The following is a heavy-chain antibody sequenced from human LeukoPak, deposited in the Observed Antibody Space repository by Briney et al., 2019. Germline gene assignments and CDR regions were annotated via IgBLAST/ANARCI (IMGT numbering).Heavy chain of an antibody. CDR1: GGSISSSSYY. D-gene: IGHD5-18*01. Sequence: SETLSLTCTVSGGSISSSSYYWGWIRQPPGKGLEWIGSIYYSGSTYYNPSLKSRVTISVDTSKNQFSLKLSSVTAADTAVYYCARDLGPHGYSYGYYFDYWGQGTLVTVSS. J-gene: IGHJ4*02. CDR3: ARDLGPHGYSYGYYFDY. CDR2: IYYSGST. V-gene: IGHV4-39*07.